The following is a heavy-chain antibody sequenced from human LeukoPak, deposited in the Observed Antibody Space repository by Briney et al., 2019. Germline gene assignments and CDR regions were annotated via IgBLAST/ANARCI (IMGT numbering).Heavy chain of an antibody. CDR1: GYTFTIHY. D-gene: IGHD3-16*01. Sequence: ASVTVSFTASGYTFTIHYMHWVRQAPGQGLEWIGWINPNSGDTNYAQKFRGRVTMTRDTSISTAYMDLSGLTSDDTAVYHCATVRKKVGAIDVWGKGTTVTVSS. J-gene: IGHJ6*04. V-gene: IGHV1-2*02. CDR3: ATVRKKVGAIDV. CDR2: INPNSGDT.